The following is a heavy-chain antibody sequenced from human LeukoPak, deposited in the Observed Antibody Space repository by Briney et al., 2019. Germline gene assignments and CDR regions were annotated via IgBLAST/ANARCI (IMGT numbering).Heavy chain of an antibody. Sequence: GGSLRLSCPASGFTFSDYYMSWIRQAPGKGLEWVSYISSSGSTIYYADSVKGRFTISRDNAKNSLYLQMNSLRAEDTAVYYCARSLWFGELFPFNYWGQGTLVTVSS. J-gene: IGHJ4*02. V-gene: IGHV3-11*01. CDR3: ARSLWFGELFPFNY. D-gene: IGHD3-10*01. CDR1: GFTFSDYY. CDR2: ISSSGSTI.